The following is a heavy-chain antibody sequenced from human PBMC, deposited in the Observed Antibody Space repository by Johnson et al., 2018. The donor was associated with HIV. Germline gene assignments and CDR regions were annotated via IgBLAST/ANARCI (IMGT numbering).Heavy chain of an antibody. Sequence: VQLVESGGGVVQPGGSLRLSCAASGFTVGSNYMSWVRQAPGKGLEWVSVIYSGGSTYYADSVKGRFTISRDNSKNTLYFQMNSLRAEDTAVYYCARGGIAAHDAFDIWGQGTMVTVSS. CDR1: GFTVGSNY. CDR2: IYSGGST. J-gene: IGHJ3*02. D-gene: IGHD6-13*01. V-gene: IGHV3-53*01. CDR3: ARGGIAAHDAFDI.